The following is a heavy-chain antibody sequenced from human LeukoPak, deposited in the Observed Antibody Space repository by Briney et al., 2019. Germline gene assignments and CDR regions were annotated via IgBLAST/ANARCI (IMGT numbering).Heavy chain of an antibody. CDR3: ASIAAAGFFEY. D-gene: IGHD6-13*01. CDR1: GFTFSDYY. J-gene: IGHJ4*02. V-gene: IGHV3-11*01. Sequence: GGSLRLSCAASGFTFSDYYMSWIRQAPGKGLEWVSYISSSGSTIYYADSVKGRFTISRDNAKNSLYLQMNSLRAEDTAVYYSASIAAAGFFEYWGQGTLVTVSS. CDR2: ISSSGSTI.